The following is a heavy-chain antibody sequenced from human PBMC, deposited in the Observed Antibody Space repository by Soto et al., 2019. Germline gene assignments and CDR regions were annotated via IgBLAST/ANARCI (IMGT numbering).Heavy chain of an antibody. D-gene: IGHD4-4*01. CDR3: ARDSTRRGACDL. J-gene: IGHJ3*01. V-gene: IGHV4-34*01. CDR2: INHSGST. CDR1: DRSFRFYY. Sequence: ETLCSTSAIYDRSFRFYYWFWFRQSQGEGLEWIGEINHSGSTNYNPSLKSRVTMSVDASKNQFSLKLNSVTAAETAVYYCARDSTRRGACDLRGQGTTVT.